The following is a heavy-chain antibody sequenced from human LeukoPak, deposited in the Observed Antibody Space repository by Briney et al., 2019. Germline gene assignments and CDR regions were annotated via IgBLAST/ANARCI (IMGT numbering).Heavy chain of an antibody. Sequence: GASVKVSCKASGYTFTSYYIHWVRQAPGQGLESMGWINPDSGGTNYAQQFQGRVTMTRDTSISTVYMDLSRLRSDDTAMYYCVREARAGNWFDPWGQGTLVIVSS. V-gene: IGHV1-2*02. J-gene: IGHJ5*02. CDR1: GYTFTSYY. CDR3: VREARAGNWFDP. CDR2: INPDSGGT.